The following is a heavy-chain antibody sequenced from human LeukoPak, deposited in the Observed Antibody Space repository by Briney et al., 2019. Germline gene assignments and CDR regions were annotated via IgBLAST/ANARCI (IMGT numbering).Heavy chain of an antibody. D-gene: IGHD3-22*01. CDR1: GYTFTSYG. CDR2: ISAYNGNT. V-gene: IGHV1-18*01. J-gene: IGHJ6*02. CDR3: ARERITMIVQSAVDYYYYGMDV. Sequence: ASVKVSCKASGYTFTSYGISWVRQAPGQGLEWMGWISAYNGNTNYAQKLQGRVTMTTDTSTSTAYMELRSLRSDDTAVYYCARERITMIVQSAVDYYYYGMDVWGQGTTVTVSS.